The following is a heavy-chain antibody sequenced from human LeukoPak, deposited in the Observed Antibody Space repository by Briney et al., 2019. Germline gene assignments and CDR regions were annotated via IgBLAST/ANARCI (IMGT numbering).Heavy chain of an antibody. CDR3: AKEFTVVVVASTQH. V-gene: IGHV3-30*02. CDR2: IRYDGSNK. D-gene: IGHD2-15*01. Sequence: GGSLRLSCAASGFTFSKYGMHWVRQALGKGLEWVAFIRYDGSNKYYADSVKGRFTISRDNCKNTLYLQMNSLRAEDTAVYYCAKEFTVVVVASTQHWGQGTLVTVSS. J-gene: IGHJ1*01. CDR1: GFTFSKYG.